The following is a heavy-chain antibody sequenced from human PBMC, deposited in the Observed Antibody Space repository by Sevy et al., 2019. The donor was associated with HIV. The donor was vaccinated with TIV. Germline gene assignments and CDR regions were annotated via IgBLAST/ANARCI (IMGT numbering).Heavy chain of an antibody. CDR1: EFTFSSYA. D-gene: IGHD2-15*01. CDR2: ISGSGRYT. CDR3: AKGFCSGGTCPRDYCYYGMDV. V-gene: IGHV3-23*01. Sequence: GGSLRLSCAASEFTFSSYAMSWVRQAPGKGLEWVSSISGSGRYTYYADSVEGRFTISRDNSKNTLYVQMNSLRAEDTAVYYCAKGFCSGGTCPRDYCYYGMDVWGQGTTVTVSS. J-gene: IGHJ6*02.